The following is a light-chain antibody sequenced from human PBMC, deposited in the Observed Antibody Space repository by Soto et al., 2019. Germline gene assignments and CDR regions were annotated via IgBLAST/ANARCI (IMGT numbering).Light chain of an antibody. J-gene: IGKJ1*01. CDR1: QSVSNS. CDR3: QQRYSWPRT. V-gene: IGKV3-11*01. CDR2: DVS. Sequence: EIVLTQSPATLSLSPGERATLSCRASQSVSNSLAWYQQKPGQSPRLLIYDVSNRATGIPARFSGSGSGAEFTLTISSLQPDDFAVYYCQQRYSWPRTFGQGTKVEI.